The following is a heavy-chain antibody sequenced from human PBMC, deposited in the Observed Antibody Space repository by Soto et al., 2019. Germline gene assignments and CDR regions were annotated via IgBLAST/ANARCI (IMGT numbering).Heavy chain of an antibody. CDR2: INPASGHT. Sequence: QVQLVQSGAEVKKPGASVKVSCKASGYTFTTYALHWVRQAPGQRPEWMGWINPASGHTKYSKKFKDRVTITRDTSASTGYMALSSLRSEDTAVYYCGRSVVGATGEILYNAMDVWGQGTTVTVSS. CDR1: GYTFTTYA. V-gene: IGHV1-3*01. CDR3: GRSVVGATGEILYNAMDV. D-gene: IGHD1-26*01. J-gene: IGHJ6*02.